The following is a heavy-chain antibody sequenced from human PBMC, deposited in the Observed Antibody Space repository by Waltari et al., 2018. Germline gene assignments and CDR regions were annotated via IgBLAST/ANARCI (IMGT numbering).Heavy chain of an antibody. D-gene: IGHD2-15*01. CDR3: AKEIVVVVAAQNYFDY. Sequence: EVQLVESGGGLVQPGGSLRLSCAASGFTFSSYAMSWVRQAPGKGLEWVSAISGSGGSTYYPDSGKGRFTISRDNSKNTLYLQMNSLRAEDTAVYYCAKEIVVVVAAQNYFDYWGQGTLVTVSS. V-gene: IGHV3-23*04. CDR1: GFTFSSYA. J-gene: IGHJ4*02. CDR2: ISGSGGST.